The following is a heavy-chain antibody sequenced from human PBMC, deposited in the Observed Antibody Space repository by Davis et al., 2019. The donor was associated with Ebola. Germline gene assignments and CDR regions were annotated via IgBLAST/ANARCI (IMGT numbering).Heavy chain of an antibody. CDR1: GYTFTGYY. V-gene: IGHV1-2*02. J-gene: IGHJ6*03. Sequence: ASVKVSCKASGYTFTGYYMHWVRQAPGQGLEWMGWINPNSGGTNYAQKFQGRVTMTRDTSISTAYMELSRLRSDDTAVYYCARSTRFKRITIVGVAPYYMDVWGKGTTVTVSS. CDR3: ARSTRFKRITIVGVAPYYMDV. D-gene: IGHD3-3*01. CDR2: INPNSGGT.